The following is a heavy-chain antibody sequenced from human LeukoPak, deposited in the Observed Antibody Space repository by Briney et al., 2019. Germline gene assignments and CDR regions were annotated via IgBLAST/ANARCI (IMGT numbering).Heavy chain of an antibody. Sequence: SETLSLTCAVSGGSISSSNWWSWVRQPPGKGLEWIGEIYHSGSTNYNPSLKSRVTISVDKSKNQFSLKLSSVTAADTAVYYCARDRPPGPHAFDIWGQGTMVTVSS. CDR2: IYHSGST. CDR1: GGSISSSNW. J-gene: IGHJ3*02. CDR3: ARDRPPGPHAFDI. D-gene: IGHD2-8*02. V-gene: IGHV4-4*02.